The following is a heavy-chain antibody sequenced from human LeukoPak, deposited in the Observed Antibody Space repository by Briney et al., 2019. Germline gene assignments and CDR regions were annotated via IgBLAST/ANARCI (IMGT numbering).Heavy chain of an antibody. Sequence: GGSLRLSCAASGFTFSDYYMSWIRQAPGKGLEWVSYISSSGSTIYYADSVKGRFTISRDNAKNSLYLQMNSLRAEDTAVYYCARWESQIAAAGAQNAFDIWGQGTMVTVSS. CDR1: GFTFSDYY. CDR2: ISSSGSTI. CDR3: ARWESQIAAAGAQNAFDI. J-gene: IGHJ3*02. V-gene: IGHV3-11*01. D-gene: IGHD6-13*01.